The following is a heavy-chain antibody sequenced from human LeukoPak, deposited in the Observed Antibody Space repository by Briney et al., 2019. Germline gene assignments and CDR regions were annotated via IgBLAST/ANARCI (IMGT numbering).Heavy chain of an antibody. V-gene: IGHV1-69*06. D-gene: IGHD3-16*02. CDR3: ARGLLRLGELSLKYMDV. Sequence: SVKVSCKASGGTFSSYAFSWVRQAPGQGLEWMGGIIPIFGTANYAQKFQGRVTITADKSTSTAYMELSSLRSEDTAVYYCARGLLRLGELSLKYMDVWGKGTTVTVSS. CDR1: GGTFSSYA. J-gene: IGHJ6*03. CDR2: IIPIFGTA.